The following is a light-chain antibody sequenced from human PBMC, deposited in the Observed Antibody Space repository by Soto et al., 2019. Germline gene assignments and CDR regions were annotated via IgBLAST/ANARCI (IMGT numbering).Light chain of an antibody. J-gene: IGKJ2*01. Sequence: DIQMTQSPSSLSSSPGERATITCRASQSISSYLTWYQQKPGKAPKLLIYAASSLQSGVPSRFSGSGSGTDFTLTISSLQPEDFATYYCQQSYSTLYTFGQGTKLEIK. CDR2: AAS. V-gene: IGKV1-39*01. CDR3: QQSYSTLYT. CDR1: QSISSY.